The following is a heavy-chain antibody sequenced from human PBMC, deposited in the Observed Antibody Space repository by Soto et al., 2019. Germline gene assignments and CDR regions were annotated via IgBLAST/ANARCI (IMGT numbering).Heavy chain of an antibody. J-gene: IGHJ4*02. V-gene: IGHV3-30*18. CDR3: AKDTAVVIFDY. Sequence: PGGSLRLSGAASGFTFTGYGMHWVRQAPGKGLEWVAVISYDGSSKYYADSVKGRFTISRDNSKNTLFLQMHSLRAEDTAVYYCAKDTAVVIFDYWGQGTQVTVS. CDR2: ISYDGSSK. D-gene: IGHD2-21*01. CDR1: GFTFTGYG.